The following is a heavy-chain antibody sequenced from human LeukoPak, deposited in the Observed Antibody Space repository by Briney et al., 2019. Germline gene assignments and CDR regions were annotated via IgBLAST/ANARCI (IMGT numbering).Heavy chain of an antibody. J-gene: IGHJ4*02. CDR3: ARDADLTMVRGVTVPFDY. CDR1: GYTFTSYY. V-gene: IGHV1-46*01. CDR2: INPSGGST. Sequence: ASVKVSCKASGYTFTSYYMHWVRQAPGQGLEWMGIINPSGGSTSYAQKFQGRVTMTRDMSASTVYMELSSLRSEDTAVYYCARDADLTMVRGVTVPFDYWGQRTLVTVSS. D-gene: IGHD3-10*01.